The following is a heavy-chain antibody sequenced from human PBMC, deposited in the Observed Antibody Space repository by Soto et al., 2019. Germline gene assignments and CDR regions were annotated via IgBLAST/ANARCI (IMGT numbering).Heavy chain of an antibody. CDR3: ARLHGYCISSSCHGHYAMDV. CDR1: GGSISSYY. V-gene: IGHV4-59*08. D-gene: IGHD2-2*01. CDR2: IYYSGST. Sequence: SETLSLTCTVSGGSISSYYWSWIRPPPGKGLEWIGYIYYSGSTYYNPSLNSRVTVSVDTSKNQFSLKVTSVTAADTAVYYCARLHGYCISSSCHGHYAMDVWGQGTTVTVSS. J-gene: IGHJ6*02.